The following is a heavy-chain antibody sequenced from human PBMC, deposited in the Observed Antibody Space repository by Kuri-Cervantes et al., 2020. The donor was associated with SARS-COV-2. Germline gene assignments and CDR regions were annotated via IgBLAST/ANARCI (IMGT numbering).Heavy chain of an antibody. CDR2: INPSGSGT. Sequence: ASVKVSCKAFGYSFSDHYMYWVRQAPGQGLEWMGIINPSGSGTRYPQRFQDRISMTTDTSISTAYMELSSLRFEDAAVYYCARDSGDWDPDGFDIWGQGTMVTVSS. V-gene: IGHV1-46*01. D-gene: IGHD2-21*02. CDR1: GYSFSDHY. CDR3: ARDSGDWDPDGFDI. J-gene: IGHJ3*02.